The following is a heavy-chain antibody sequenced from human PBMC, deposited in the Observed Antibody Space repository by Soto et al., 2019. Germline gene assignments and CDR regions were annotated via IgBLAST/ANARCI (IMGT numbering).Heavy chain of an antibody. D-gene: IGHD5-18*01. CDR1: GFTFSNHG. CDR2: VSYDGSIR. V-gene: IGHV3-30*18. Sequence: QVQLVESGGGVVQPGRSLRLSCTASGFTFSNHGMQWVRQAPGKGLEWVAGVSYDGSIRYYADSVEGRFTISRDNSKNTLFLQMNSLRPEDTAVYYCAKEAGRSGDSSRAYFDYWGQGSLVTVSS. J-gene: IGHJ4*02. CDR3: AKEAGRSGDSSRAYFDY.